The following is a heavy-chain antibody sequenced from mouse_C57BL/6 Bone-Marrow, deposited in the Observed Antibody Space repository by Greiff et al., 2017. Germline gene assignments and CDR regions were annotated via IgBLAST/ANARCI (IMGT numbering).Heavy chain of an antibody. V-gene: IGHV1-53*01. CDR1: GYTFTSYW. Sequence: QVQLQQPGTELVKPGASVKLSCKASGYTFTSYWMHWVKQRPGQGLEWIGNINPSNGGTNYNEKFKSKATLTVDKSSSTAYMQLSSLTSEDSAVXYCARWDSSGLYYYAMDYWGQGTSVTVSS. CDR3: ARWDSSGLYYYAMDY. CDR2: INPSNGGT. J-gene: IGHJ4*01. D-gene: IGHD3-2*02.